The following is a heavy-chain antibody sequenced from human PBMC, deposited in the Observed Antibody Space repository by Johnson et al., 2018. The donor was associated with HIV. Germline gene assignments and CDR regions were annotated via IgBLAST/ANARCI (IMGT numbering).Heavy chain of an antibody. CDR1: GFTVSSNY. CDR3: ARSGVLLWFGEKDDAFDI. J-gene: IGHJ3*02. V-gene: IGHV3-66*02. CDR2: IYSGGTT. D-gene: IGHD3-10*01. Sequence: MQLVESGGGVVRPGGSLRLSCAASGFTVSSNYMSWVRQAPGKGLEWVSVIYSGGTTYYAASVKGRFTISRDYPKNTLYLQINSLRAEETAVYYCARSGVLLWFGEKDDAFDIWGQGTMVTVSS.